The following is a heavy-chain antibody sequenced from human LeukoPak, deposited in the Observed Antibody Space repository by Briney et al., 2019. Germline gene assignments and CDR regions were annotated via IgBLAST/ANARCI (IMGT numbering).Heavy chain of an antibody. D-gene: IGHD6-19*01. CDR1: GFTFNSYA. V-gene: IGHV3-23*01. Sequence: PGGSLRLSCAASGFTFNSYAMSWVRQAPWERLQWVSGISDSGGNTYYADSVRGRFTISRDNSKNTLYLQMNSLRAEDTAVYYCASILSSSGWDFQHWGQGTLVTVSS. J-gene: IGHJ1*01. CDR3: ASILSSSGWDFQH. CDR2: ISDSGGNT.